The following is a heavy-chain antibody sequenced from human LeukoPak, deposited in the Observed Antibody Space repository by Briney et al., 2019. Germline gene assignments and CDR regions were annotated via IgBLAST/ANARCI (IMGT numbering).Heavy chain of an antibody. V-gene: IGHV4-31*03. CDR3: ARGDSNYELNWFDP. J-gene: IGHJ5*02. Sequence: SETLSLTCTVSGGSISSGGYYCSWIRQHPGNGLEWIGYIYYSGSTYYNPSLKSRVTISVDTSKNQFSLKLRSVTAAETAVYYCARGDSNYELNWFDPWGQGTLVTVSS. D-gene: IGHD4-11*01. CDR2: IYYSGST. CDR1: GGSISSGGYY.